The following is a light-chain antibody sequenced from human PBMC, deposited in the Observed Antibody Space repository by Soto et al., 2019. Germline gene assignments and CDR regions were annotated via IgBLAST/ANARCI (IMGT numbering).Light chain of an antibody. Sequence: QAVVTQPPSVSAAPGQKVTISCSGSSSNIGNNYVSWYQQFPGTAPKLLIFDNTHRPSEIPDRFSGSQSGTSATLAISGLQPGDEADYYCATWDGSLKTLLFGGGTQLTVL. V-gene: IGLV1-51*01. J-gene: IGLJ2*01. CDR1: SSNIGNNY. CDR3: ATWDGSLKTLL. CDR2: DNT.